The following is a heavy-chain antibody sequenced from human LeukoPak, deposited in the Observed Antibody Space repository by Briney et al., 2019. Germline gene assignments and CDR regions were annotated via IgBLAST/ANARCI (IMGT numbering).Heavy chain of an antibody. Sequence: SETLSLTRSVSGASISGGTYYWGWIRQPPGKGLEWIGSIYYTGSTYDNPSLKSRVTISVDTSKNQFSLKLSSVTAADTAVYYCARRGGSGRAFDYWGQGTLVTVSS. CDR2: IYYTGST. J-gene: IGHJ4*02. V-gene: IGHV4-39*01. D-gene: IGHD1-26*01. CDR1: GASISGGTYY. CDR3: ARRGGSGRAFDY.